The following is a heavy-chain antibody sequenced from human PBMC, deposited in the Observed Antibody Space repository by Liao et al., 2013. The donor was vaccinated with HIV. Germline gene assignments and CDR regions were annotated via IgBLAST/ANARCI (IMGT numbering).Heavy chain of an antibody. V-gene: IGHV4-34*01. CDR3: ARDDSGVVIPAAIYY. CDR2: FSQSGST. CDR1: GGSFSGYH. D-gene: IGHD2-2*02. Sequence: QVRLQQWGTGLLKPTETLSLTCAVYGGSFSGYHWSWIRQSAGKGLEWIGEFSQSGSTNYNPSLKNRVTISVDTSKNQFSLKVSSVTAADTAVYYCARDDSGVVIPAAIYYWGQEPWSPSP. J-gene: IGHJ4*01.